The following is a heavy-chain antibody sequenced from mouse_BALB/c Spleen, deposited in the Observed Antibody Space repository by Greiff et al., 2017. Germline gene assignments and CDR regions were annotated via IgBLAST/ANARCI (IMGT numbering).Heavy chain of an antibody. Sequence: QVQLKQSGAELVKPGASVKLSCKASGYTFTEYIIHWVKQRSGQGLEWIGWFYPGSGSIKYNEKFKDKATLTADKSSSTVYMELSRLTSEDSAVYFCARHEDRDYRYDEGTWFAYWGQGTLVTVSA. CDR2: FYPGSGSI. CDR1: GYTFTEYI. CDR3: ARHEDRDYRYDEGTWFAY. V-gene: IGHV1-62-2*01. J-gene: IGHJ3*01. D-gene: IGHD2-14*01.